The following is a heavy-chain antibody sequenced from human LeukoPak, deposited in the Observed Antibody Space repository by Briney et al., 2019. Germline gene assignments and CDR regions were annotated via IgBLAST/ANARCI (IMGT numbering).Heavy chain of an antibody. CDR1: GFMFSAHA. J-gene: IGHJ4*02. Sequence: GGSLRLSCTASGFMFSAHALTWVRQAPGKGLEYLSGISGSGGVTYYADSVKGRFTISRDNSRNTLYLQMNSLRAEDSAVYYCAKGNVVTSFFDSWGQGTRVTVSS. D-gene: IGHD1-1*01. CDR2: ISGSGGVT. CDR3: AKGNVVTSFFDS. V-gene: IGHV3-23*01.